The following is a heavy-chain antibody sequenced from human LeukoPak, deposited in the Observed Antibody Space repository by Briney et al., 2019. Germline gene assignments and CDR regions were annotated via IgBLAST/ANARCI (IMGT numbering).Heavy chain of an antibody. J-gene: IGHJ3*01. CDR1: GFTFSGFW. V-gene: IGHV3-7*03. Sequence: GGSLRLSCAVSGFTFSGFWMSWSRQAPGKGLEWVASINSDGSEGYYADVVKGRYTISRDNAKNSLYLQINSLRAEDTAVYYCARSSYSSSSSVWGQGTMVTVSS. D-gene: IGHD6-6*01. CDR3: ARSSYSSSSSV. CDR2: INSDGSEG.